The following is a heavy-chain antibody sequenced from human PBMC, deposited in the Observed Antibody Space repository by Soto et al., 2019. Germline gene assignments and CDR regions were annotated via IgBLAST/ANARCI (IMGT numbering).Heavy chain of an antibody. CDR2: ISGSGDYT. Sequence: EVQLLESGGGLVRPGGSLRLSCAASGFTFDSYAMNWVRQAPGKGLEWVSTISGSGDYTYYTDSVKGRFTISRDNCKNMMYWQMNSGRAEDTARYGCAKDRGLQYYFDYWGQGTLVTVSS. CDR1: GFTFDSYA. J-gene: IGHJ4*02. V-gene: IGHV3-23*01. CDR3: AKDRGLQYYFDY.